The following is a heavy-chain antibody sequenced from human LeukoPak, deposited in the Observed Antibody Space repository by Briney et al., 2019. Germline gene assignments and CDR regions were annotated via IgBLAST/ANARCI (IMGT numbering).Heavy chain of an antibody. CDR1: GGSISSYY. CDR2: IYTSGST. J-gene: IGHJ3*02. CDR3: ARRGVFGVVTHDAFDI. Sequence: PSETLSLTCTVSGGSISSYYWSWIRQPAGKGLEWIGRIYTSGSTNYNPSLKSRVTMSVDTSKNQFSLKLSSVTAADTAMYYCARRGVFGVVTHDAFDIWGQGTMVTVSS. V-gene: IGHV4-4*07. D-gene: IGHD3-3*01.